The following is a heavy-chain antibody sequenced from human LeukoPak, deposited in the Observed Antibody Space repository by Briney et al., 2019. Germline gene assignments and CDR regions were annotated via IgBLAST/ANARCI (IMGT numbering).Heavy chain of an antibody. CDR1: GGSISSYY. V-gene: IGHV4-59*01. J-gene: IGHJ3*02. CDR2: IYYSGST. CDR3: ARDGPMTQSGAFDI. Sequence: ASETLSLTCTVSGGSISSYYWSWIWQPPGKGLEWIGYIYYSGSTNYNPSLKSRVTISVDTSKNQFSLKLSSVTAADTAVYYCARDGPMTQSGAFDIWGQGTMVTVSS. D-gene: IGHD3-10*01.